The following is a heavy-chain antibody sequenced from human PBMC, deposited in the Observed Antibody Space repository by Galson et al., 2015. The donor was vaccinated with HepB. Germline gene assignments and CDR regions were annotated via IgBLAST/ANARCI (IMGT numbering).Heavy chain of an antibody. V-gene: IGHV1-2*02. J-gene: IGHJ6*02. Sequence: SVKVSCKASGYTFTGYYMHWVRQAPGQGLEWMGWINPNSGGTNYAQKFQGRVTMTRDTSISTAYMELSRLRSDDTAVYYCARQSVRGVFDYGMDVWGQGTTVTVSS. D-gene: IGHD3-10*01. CDR3: ARQSVRGVFDYGMDV. CDR2: INPNSGGT. CDR1: GYTFTGYY.